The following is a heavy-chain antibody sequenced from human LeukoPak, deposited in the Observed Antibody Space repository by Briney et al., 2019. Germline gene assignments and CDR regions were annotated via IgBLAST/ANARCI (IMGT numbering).Heavy chain of an antibody. CDR2: INPNSGGT. D-gene: IGHD6-13*01. CDR1: GYTFTGYY. V-gene: IGHV1-2*02. CDR3: ARDHAAAGTDYYYYYMDV. Sequence: ASVKVSCKASGYTFTGYYMHWVRQAPGQGLEWMGWINPNSGGTNYAQKFQGRVTMTRDTSISTAYMELSRLRSDDTAVYYCARDHAAAGTDYYYYYMDVWGKGTTVTISS. J-gene: IGHJ6*03.